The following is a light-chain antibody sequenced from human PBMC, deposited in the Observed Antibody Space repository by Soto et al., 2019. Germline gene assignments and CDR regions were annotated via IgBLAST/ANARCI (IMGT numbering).Light chain of an antibody. Sequence: EIVLTQSPGTLSLSPGERATLSCRASQSVSNNYLAWYQQKPGQAPRLLIYGASNRATGIPDWFSGSGSGTDFTLTISRLEPQDFAVYYCQQDGSSGTFGQGTKVEIK. CDR2: GAS. V-gene: IGKV3-20*01. CDR3: QQDGSSGT. J-gene: IGKJ1*01. CDR1: QSVSNNY.